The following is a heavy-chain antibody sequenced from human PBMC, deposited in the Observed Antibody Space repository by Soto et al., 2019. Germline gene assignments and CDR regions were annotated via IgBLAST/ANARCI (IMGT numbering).Heavy chain of an antibody. J-gene: IGHJ5*02. D-gene: IGHD3-16*02. CDR2: ISGSGGST. V-gene: IGHV3-23*01. CDR1: GFTFSSYA. Sequence: LRLSCAASGFTFSSYAMIWVRQAPGKGLEWVSAISGSGGSTYYADSVKGRFTISRDNSKNTLYLQMSSLRAEDTAVYYCAKAPLGELSDWFDPWGQGTLVTVSS. CDR3: AKAPLGELSDWFDP.